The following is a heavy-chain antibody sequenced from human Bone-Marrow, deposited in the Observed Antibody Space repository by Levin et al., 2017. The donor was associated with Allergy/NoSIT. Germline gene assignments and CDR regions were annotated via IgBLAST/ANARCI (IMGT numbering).Heavy chain of an antibody. CDR1: GFTFSNAW. Sequence: GESLKISCAASGFTFSNAWMSWVRQAPGKGMERVGRIKRKIDGETTDYAAPVKGRFTSSRNDSKNMLYLQMNSLATEDTDVYYCTTDRVPQFDYYGMHVRGHVTTVTVSS. J-gene: IGHJ6*02. CDR3: TTDRVPQFDYYGMHV. D-gene: IGHD3-10*01. V-gene: IGHV3-15*01. CDR2: IKRKIDGETT.